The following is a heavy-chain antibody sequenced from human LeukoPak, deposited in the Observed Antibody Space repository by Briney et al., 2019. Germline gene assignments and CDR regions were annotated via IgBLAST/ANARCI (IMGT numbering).Heavy chain of an antibody. CDR3: ARWEDYYYGMDV. CDR1: GFTFSSYD. V-gene: IGHV3-13*01. Sequence: GGSLRLSCAAPGFTFSSYDMHWVRQATGKGLEWVSAIGTAGDTYYPGSVKGRFTISRENAKNSLYLQMNSLRAEDAAVYYCARWEDYYYGMDVWGQGTTVTVSS. D-gene: IGHD1-26*01. CDR2: IGTAGDT. J-gene: IGHJ6*02.